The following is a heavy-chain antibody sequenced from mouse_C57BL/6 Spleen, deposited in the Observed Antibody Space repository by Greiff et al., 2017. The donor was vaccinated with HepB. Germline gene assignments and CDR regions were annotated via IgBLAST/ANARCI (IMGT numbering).Heavy chain of an antibody. D-gene: IGHD4-1*01. CDR3: ARYSTGTFDS. CDR1: GFTFTDYY. V-gene: IGHV7-3*01. Sequence: EVKLVESGGGLVQPGGSLSLSCAASGFTFTDYYMSWVRQPPGKALEWLGFIRNKANGYTTEYSASVKGRFTISRDNSQSILYLQMNALRAEDSATYYCARYSTGTFDSWGQGTTLTVSS. CDR2: IRNKANGYTT. J-gene: IGHJ2*01.